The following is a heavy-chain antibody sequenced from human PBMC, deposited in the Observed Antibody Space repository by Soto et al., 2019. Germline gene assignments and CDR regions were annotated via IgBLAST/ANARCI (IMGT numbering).Heavy chain of an antibody. CDR1: GGSISSYY. V-gene: IGHV4-59*01. J-gene: IGHJ6*02. D-gene: IGHD5-12*01. CDR3: ERGWRDYDSGARYYYYYGMDV. CDR2: IYYSGST. Sequence: SETLSLTCTVSGGSISSYYWNWIRQPPGKGLEWIGYIYYSGSTNYNPSLKSRVTISVDTTKNQFSLKLSSVTAADTAVYYCERGWRDYDSGARYYYYYGMDVWGQGTTVTVSS.